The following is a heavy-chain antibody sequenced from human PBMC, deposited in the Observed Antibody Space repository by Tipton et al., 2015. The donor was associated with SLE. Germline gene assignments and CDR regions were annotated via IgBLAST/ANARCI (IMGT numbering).Heavy chain of an antibody. CDR3: ARSLAVAGIFDY. J-gene: IGHJ4*02. CDR1: GASFSGYY. D-gene: IGHD6-19*01. Sequence: TLSLTCAVYGASFSGYYWSWIRQPPGKGLEWIGYIYYSGSTNYNPSLKSRVTISVDTSKNQFSLKLSSVTAADTAVYYCARSLAVAGIFDYWGQGTLVTVSS. CDR2: IYYSGST. V-gene: IGHV4-59*07.